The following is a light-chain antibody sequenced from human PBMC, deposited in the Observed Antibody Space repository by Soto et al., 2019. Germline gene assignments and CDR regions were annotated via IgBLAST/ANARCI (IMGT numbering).Light chain of an antibody. CDR1: SSDVGAYNY. CDR3: FSHRGGDSHV. CDR2: GVT. V-gene: IGLV2-14*01. Sequence: SVLTQPTSVSWSPGQSITISCTGTSSDVGAYNYVSWYQQYPGKAPKLMIYGVTNRPSGVSNRFSGSKTGNTASLTISGLQAEDEADYYCFSHRGGDSHVFGTGTKVTVL. J-gene: IGLJ1*01.